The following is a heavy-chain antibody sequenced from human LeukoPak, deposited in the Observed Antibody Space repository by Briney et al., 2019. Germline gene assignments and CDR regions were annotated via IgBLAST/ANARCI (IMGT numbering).Heavy chain of an antibody. CDR2: INHSGST. D-gene: IGHD3-10*01. CDR3: AXGXXXRYGGYYYYMDV. J-gene: IGHJ6*03. CDR1: GGSFSGYY. Sequence: PSETLSLTCAVYGGSFSGYYWSWIRQPPGKGLEWIGEINHSGSTNYNPSLKSRVTISVDTSKNQFSLKLSSVTAADTAVYYCAXGXXXRYGGYYYYMDVWGKGTTVTVSS. V-gene: IGHV4-34*01.